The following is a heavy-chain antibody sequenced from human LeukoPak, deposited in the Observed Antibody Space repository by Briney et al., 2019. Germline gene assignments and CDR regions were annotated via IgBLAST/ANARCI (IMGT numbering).Heavy chain of an antibody. J-gene: IGHJ4*02. CDR2: ISSSSSYI. CDR3: AKGGVTAAASD. D-gene: IGHD6-13*01. Sequence: PGGSLRLSCAASGFTFSSYSMNWVRQAPGKGLEWVSSISSSSSYIYYADSVKGRFTISRDNSKNTLYLQMNSLRAEDTAVYYCAKGGVTAAASDWGQGTLVTVSS. V-gene: IGHV3-21*01. CDR1: GFTFSSYS.